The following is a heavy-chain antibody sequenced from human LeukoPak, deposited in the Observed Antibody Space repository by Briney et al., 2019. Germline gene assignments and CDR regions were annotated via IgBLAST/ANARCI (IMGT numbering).Heavy chain of an antibody. Sequence: GGSLRLSRAASGFTFSSYAMSWVRQAPGKGLEWVSGISGSGDTPYYADSVKGRFTISRDNSKNTLYLQMNSLRAEDTAVYYCAKILGSYWTPGYDYWGQGTLVTVSS. V-gene: IGHV3-23*01. CDR1: GFTFSSYA. CDR2: ISGSGDTP. J-gene: IGHJ4*02. D-gene: IGHD1-26*01. CDR3: AKILGSYWTPGYDY.